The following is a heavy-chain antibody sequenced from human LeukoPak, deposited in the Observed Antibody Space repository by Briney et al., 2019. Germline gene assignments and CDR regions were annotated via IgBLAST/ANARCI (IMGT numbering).Heavy chain of an antibody. J-gene: IGHJ3*02. V-gene: IGHV6-1*01. CDR3: ARVAPSFTVNDAFDI. D-gene: IGHD4-11*01. Sequence: SQTLSLTCAISGDSVSSKSAAWNWIRQSPLRGLEWLGRTYYRSKWYNGYAVSVKSRIIINPDTSKNQFSLQLNSVTPEDTAVYYCARVAPSFTVNDAFDIWGQGTMVTVSS. CDR1: GDSVSSKSAA. CDR2: TYYRSKWYN.